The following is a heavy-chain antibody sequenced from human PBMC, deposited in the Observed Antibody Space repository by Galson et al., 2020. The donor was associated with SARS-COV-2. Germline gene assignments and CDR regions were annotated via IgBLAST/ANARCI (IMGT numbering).Heavy chain of an antibody. CDR1: GYTFSNYW. D-gene: IGHD3-10*01. Sequence: GKSLKISCKGSGYTFSNYWITWVRQMPGKGLAWMGRIDPSDSYLNYSPSFRGHVTIPDDKSIHTAFLQWTSLEASDSARYYCARHEGPGTLTPIQDFLDLWGQGTMVTVSS. V-gene: IGHV5-10-1*01. J-gene: IGHJ3*01. CDR3: ARHEGPGTLTPIQDFLDL. CDR2: IDPSDSYL.